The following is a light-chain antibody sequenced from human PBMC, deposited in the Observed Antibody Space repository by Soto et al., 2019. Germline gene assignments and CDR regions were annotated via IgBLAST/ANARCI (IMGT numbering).Light chain of an antibody. CDR1: QSVGTK. V-gene: IGKV3-15*01. J-gene: IGKJ1*01. CDR3: QQYSSWLWT. Sequence: IVMTQSPATLSVSRGERATLSCRASQSVGTKLAWYQQTRGQAPRLLIYGASNRATGVPARFSGSVSGTEFTLTISSLQSEDFAVYYCQQYSSWLWTFGQGTKVDIK. CDR2: GAS.